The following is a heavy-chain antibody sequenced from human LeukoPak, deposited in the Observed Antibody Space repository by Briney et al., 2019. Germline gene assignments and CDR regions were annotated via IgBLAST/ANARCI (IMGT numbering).Heavy chain of an antibody. D-gene: IGHD5-24*01. J-gene: IGHJ4*02. CDR3: ARENGYKVFDY. V-gene: IGHV3-53*01. CDR1: GLNVKNNY. Sequence: GGSLRLSCVTSGLNVKNNYMFWVRQSPVKGLEWVSIIYSGGYTYYADSVKGRFTISRDHSKNTLYLQMDSLRAEDTAVYYCARENGYKVFDYWGQGTLVTVSS. CDR2: IYSGGYT.